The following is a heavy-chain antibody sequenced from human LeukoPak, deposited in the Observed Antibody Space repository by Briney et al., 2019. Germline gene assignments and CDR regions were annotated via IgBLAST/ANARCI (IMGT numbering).Heavy chain of an antibody. J-gene: IGHJ3*02. Sequence: GGSLRLSCAASGFTFSSYSMNWVRQAPGKGLEWVSSISSSSSYIYYADSVKGRFIISRDSAKNSLYLQMNSLRAEDTAVYYCARALATVNAFDIWGQGTMVTVSS. V-gene: IGHV3-21*01. D-gene: IGHD4-11*01. CDR1: GFTFSSYS. CDR2: ISSSSSYI. CDR3: ARALATVNAFDI.